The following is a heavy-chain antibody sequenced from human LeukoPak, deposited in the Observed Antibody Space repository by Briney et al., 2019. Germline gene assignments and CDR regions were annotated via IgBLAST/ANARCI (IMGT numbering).Heavy chain of an antibody. J-gene: IGHJ4*02. D-gene: IGHD3-16*02. CDR1: GFSFSGYS. CDR3: ARDLLALGYYDYVWGSYRRGDYFDY. Sequence: GGSLRLSCAASGFSFSGYSMNWVRQAPGRGLEWISYISSGSRTIFYADSVKGRFTISRDNAKNSLYLLMDSLRAEDTAVYYCARDLLALGYYDYVWGSYRRGDYFDYWGQGTLVTVSS. CDR2: ISSGSRTI. V-gene: IGHV3-48*01.